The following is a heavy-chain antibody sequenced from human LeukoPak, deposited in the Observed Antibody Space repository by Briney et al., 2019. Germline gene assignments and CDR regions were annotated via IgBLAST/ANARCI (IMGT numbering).Heavy chain of an antibody. V-gene: IGHV4-38-2*02. CDR3: ARGVTGYYDSSGYYRYYFDY. Sequence: SETLSLTCTVSGYSISSGYYWGWIRQPPGKGLEWIGSIYHSGSTYYDPSLKSRVTISVDTSKNQFSLKLSSVTAADTAVYYCARGVTGYYDSSGYYRYYFDYWGQGTLVTVSS. CDR2: IYHSGST. D-gene: IGHD3-22*01. CDR1: GYSISSGYY. J-gene: IGHJ4*02.